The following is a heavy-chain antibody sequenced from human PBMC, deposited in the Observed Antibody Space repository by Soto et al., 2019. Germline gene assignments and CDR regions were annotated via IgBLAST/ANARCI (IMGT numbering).Heavy chain of an antibody. CDR2: IYYDGST. D-gene: IGHD2-15*01. Sequence: SETLSLTCTVSGGSINSNNYYWAWIRQPPGKGLAWIASIYYDGSTYYNPSLKSRVSISVDTSKNHFSLKLSSATAADTAVYYCAKVVVAATRHTDFDSWGQGTLVTVSS. J-gene: IGHJ4*02. CDR3: AKVVVAATRHTDFDS. CDR1: GGSINSNNYY. V-gene: IGHV4-39*02.